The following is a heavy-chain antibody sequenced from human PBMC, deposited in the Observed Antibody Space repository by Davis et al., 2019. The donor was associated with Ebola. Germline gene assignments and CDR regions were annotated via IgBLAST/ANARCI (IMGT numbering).Heavy chain of an antibody. J-gene: IGHJ6*02. Sequence: GGSLRLSCAASGFTFSSYAMSWVRQAPGKGLEWVSAISGSGGSTYYADSVKGRFTISRDNSKNTLYLQMNSLRAEDTAVYYCAKVMMGDYDILYYYYGMDVWGQGTTVTVSS. CDR3: AKVMMGDYDILYYYYGMDV. V-gene: IGHV3-23*01. D-gene: IGHD3-9*01. CDR1: GFTFSSYA. CDR2: ISGSGGST.